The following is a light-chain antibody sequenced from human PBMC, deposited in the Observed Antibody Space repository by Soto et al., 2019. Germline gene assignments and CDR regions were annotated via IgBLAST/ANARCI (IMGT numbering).Light chain of an antibody. CDR3: QSYDSSRSGHVV. V-gene: IGLV1-40*01. J-gene: IGLJ2*01. CDR1: SSNIGAGYD. Sequence: QSVLTQPPSVSGAPGQRVTISCTGSSSNIGAGYDVHWYQQLPGTAPKLLIYGNSNRPSGVPDRFSGSKSGTSASLAITGLQAEDEADYYWQSYDSSRSGHVVFGGGTNLTVL. CDR2: GNS.